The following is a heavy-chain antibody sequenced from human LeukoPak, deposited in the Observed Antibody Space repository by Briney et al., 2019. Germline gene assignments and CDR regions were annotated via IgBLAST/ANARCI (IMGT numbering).Heavy chain of an antibody. CDR2: IYHSGST. CDR3: ARTNYYDSTDYGMDV. CDR1: GGSISSYY. D-gene: IGHD3-22*01. V-gene: IGHV4-59*08. J-gene: IGHJ6*02. Sequence: SETLSLTCTVSGGSISSYYWSWIRQPPGKGLVWLGYIYHSGSTNYTPPLKSRDTISVDTYKNEFSLKLSSVTAADTAVYYCARTNYYDSTDYGMDVWGQGTTVTVSS.